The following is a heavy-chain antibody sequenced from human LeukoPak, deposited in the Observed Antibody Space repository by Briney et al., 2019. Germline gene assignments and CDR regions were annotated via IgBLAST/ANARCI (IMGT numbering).Heavy chain of an antibody. CDR2: ISYDGSNK. V-gene: IGHV3-30-3*01. CDR3: ASGGDTGTRGAFDI. D-gene: IGHD1-14*01. CDR1: GFTFSSYA. J-gene: IGHJ3*02. Sequence: PGGSLRLSCAASGFTFSSYAMHWVRQAPGKGLEWVAVISYDGSNKYYADSVKGRFTISRDNSKNTLYLQMNSLRAEDTAVYYCASGGDTGTRGAFDIWGQGTMVTVSS.